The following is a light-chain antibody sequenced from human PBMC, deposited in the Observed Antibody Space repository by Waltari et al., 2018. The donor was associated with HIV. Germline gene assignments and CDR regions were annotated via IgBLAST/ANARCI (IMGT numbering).Light chain of an antibody. Sequence: QPVLTQPPSVSAAPGQKVTIPVSGSTSNIGNDYVSCYQHVPGAAPRLLIYDNNKRPSGIPDRFSGSRSGTSATLGITGLQTGDEAHYYCGTWDRSLSAAVFGGGTKLTVL. CDR2: DNN. V-gene: IGLV1-51*01. CDR3: GTWDRSLSAAV. J-gene: IGLJ3*02. CDR1: TSNIGNDY.